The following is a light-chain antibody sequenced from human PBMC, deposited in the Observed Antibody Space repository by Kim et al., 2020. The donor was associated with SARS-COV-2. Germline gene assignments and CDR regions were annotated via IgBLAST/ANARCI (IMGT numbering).Light chain of an antibody. CDR3: SSRDNSDNLVV. CDR2: GKN. CDR1: RLRSYY. J-gene: IGLJ2*01. V-gene: IGLV3-19*01. Sequence: ALGQTVRITCQGDRLRSYYASWYQQKPGQAPLLVIYGKNNRPSGISDRFSGSNSGITSSLTITGAQAEDEADYYCSSRDNSDNLVVFGGGTQLTVL.